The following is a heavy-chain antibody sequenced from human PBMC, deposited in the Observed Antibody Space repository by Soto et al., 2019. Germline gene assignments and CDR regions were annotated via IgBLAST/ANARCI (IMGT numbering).Heavy chain of an antibody. CDR1: GYTFTGYY. CDR2: INPNSGGT. V-gene: IGHV1-2*04. D-gene: IGHD5-12*01. CDR3: ARDHGERGNSGYDSGLHY. J-gene: IGHJ4*02. Sequence: HVQLVQSGAEVKKPGASVKVSCKASGYTFTGYYMHWVRQAPGQGLEWMGWINPNSGGTNYAQKFQGLVTMTRDTSISTAYMELSRLRSDDTAVYYCARDHGERGNSGYDSGLHYWVQGTLVTVSS.